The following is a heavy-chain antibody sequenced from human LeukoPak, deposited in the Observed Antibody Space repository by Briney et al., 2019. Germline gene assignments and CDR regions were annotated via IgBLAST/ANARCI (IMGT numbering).Heavy chain of an antibody. CDR1: GGSISSSNW. D-gene: IGHD6-19*01. CDR2: IYYSGST. V-gene: IGHV4-4*02. CDR3: ARDLGSGWLDY. Sequence: PSETLSLTCAVSGGSISSSNWWSWVRQPPGKGLEWIGYIYYSGSTNYNPSLKSRVTISVDTSKNQFSLKLSSVTAADTAVYYCARDLGSGWLDYWGQGTLVTVSS. J-gene: IGHJ4*02.